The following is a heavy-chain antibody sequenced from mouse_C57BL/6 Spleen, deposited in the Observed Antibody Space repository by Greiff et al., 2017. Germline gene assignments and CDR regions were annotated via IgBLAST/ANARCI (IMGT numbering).Heavy chain of an antibody. CDR3: AKSDGSSYNYFDY. Sequence: QVQLKESGPGLVQPSQSLSITCTVSGFSLTSYGVHWVRQSPGKGLEWLGVIWRGGSTDYNAAFMSRLSITKDNSKSQVFFKMNSLQADDTAIYYCAKSDGSSYNYFDYWGQGTTLTVSS. CDR1: GFSLTSYG. J-gene: IGHJ2*01. D-gene: IGHD1-1*01. CDR2: IWRGGST. V-gene: IGHV2-5*01.